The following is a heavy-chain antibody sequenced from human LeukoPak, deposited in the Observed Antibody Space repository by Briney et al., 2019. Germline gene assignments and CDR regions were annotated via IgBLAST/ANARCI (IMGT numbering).Heavy chain of an antibody. CDR3: VRGRAAAGQFYFDH. CDR1: GDSVSSSSAA. V-gene: IGHV6-1*01. Sequence: SQTLSLTCALSGDSVSSSSAAWNWIRQSPSRGLEWLGRTYYRSKWYNDYAVSVKSRITINPDTSKNQFPLQLNSVTPEDTAVYYCVRGRAAAGQFYFDHWGQGTLITVSS. J-gene: IGHJ4*02. D-gene: IGHD6-13*01. CDR2: TYYRSKWYN.